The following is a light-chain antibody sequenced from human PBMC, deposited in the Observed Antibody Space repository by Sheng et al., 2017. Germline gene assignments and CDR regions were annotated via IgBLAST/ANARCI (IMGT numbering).Light chain of an antibody. Sequence: EIVLTQSPGTLSLSPGERATLSCRASQSVSSSYLAWYQQKPGQAPRLLIYATSTRATGIPDRFSGSGSGTDFTLTISRLEPEDFATYYCQQSYTAPWTFGHGTKVEI. J-gene: IGKJ1*01. CDR1: QSVSSSY. CDR2: ATS. V-gene: IGKV3-20*01. CDR3: QQSYTAPWT.